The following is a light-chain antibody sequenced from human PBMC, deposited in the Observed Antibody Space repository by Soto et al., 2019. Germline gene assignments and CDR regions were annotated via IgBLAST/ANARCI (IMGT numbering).Light chain of an antibody. CDR1: SSDVGGYSY. V-gene: IGLV2-14*01. J-gene: IGLJ1*01. CDR3: SSFTRSSSNV. CDR2: DVS. Sequence: QSVLTQPASVSGSPGQSITISCTGTSSDVGGYSYVSWYQQCPGKAPKLMIFDVSYRPSGVSNRFSGPKSGNTASLTISGIQAEDEANYYCSSFTRSSSNVFGSGTNLTVL.